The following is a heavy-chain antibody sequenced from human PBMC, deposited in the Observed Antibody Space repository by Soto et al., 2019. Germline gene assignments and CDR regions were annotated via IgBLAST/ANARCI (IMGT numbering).Heavy chain of an antibody. Sequence: QVQLVEPGGGVVQPGRSLRLSCAASGFTFSSYGMHWVRQAPGKGLEWGAVIWYDGSNKYYADSVKGRFTISRDNCKNALYLQMNSLRAEDTAVYYCARDRWASGRGDEDYWGQGTLVTVSS. CDR1: GFTFSSYG. J-gene: IGHJ4*02. CDR2: IWYDGSNK. D-gene: IGHD1-26*01. V-gene: IGHV3-33*01. CDR3: ARDRWASGRGDEDY.